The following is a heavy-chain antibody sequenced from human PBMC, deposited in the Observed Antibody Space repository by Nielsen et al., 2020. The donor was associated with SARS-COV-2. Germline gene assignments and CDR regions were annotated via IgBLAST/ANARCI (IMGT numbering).Heavy chain of an antibody. CDR2: IKQDGSEK. D-gene: IGHD5-18*01. Sequence: GESLKISCAASGFTFSSYWMSWVRQAPGKGLEWVANIKQDGSEKYYVDSVKGRFTISRDNAKNSLYLQMNSLRAEDTAVYYCARDYSRLEDSYGIDYWGQGTLVTVSS. J-gene: IGHJ4*02. V-gene: IGHV3-7*03. CDR1: GFTFSSYW. CDR3: ARDYSRLEDSYGIDY.